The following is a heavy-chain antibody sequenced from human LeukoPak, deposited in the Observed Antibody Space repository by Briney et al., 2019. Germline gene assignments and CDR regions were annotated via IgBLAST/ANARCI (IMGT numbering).Heavy chain of an antibody. V-gene: IGHV6-1*01. Sequence: SQTLSLTCAISGDSVVTNNVAWNWIRQSPSRGLEWLGRTYLRSKWYNEYAVSVKSRITINPDTSRNQFSLQLNSVSPEDTAVYYCVRGSALDIWGQGTMVTVSS. J-gene: IGHJ3*02. CDR2: TYLRSKWYN. CDR3: VRGSALDI. CDR1: GDSVVTNNVA.